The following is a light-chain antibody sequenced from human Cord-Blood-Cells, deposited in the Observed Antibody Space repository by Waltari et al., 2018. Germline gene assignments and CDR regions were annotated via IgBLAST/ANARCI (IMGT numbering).Light chain of an antibody. CDR3: QQYNSYS. J-gene: IGKJ4*01. CDR2: KAS. Sequence: DIQMTQSPSTLSASVGDRVTITCRASQSISSWLAWYQQKPGKAPQLLIYKASGLESGVPSRFSGSGSGTEFTLTISSLQPDDFATYYCQQYNSYSFGGGTKVEIK. V-gene: IGKV1-5*03. CDR1: QSISSW.